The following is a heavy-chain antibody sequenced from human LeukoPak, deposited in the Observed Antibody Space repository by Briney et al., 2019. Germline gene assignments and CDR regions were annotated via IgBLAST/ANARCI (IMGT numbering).Heavy chain of an antibody. CDR2: ISWNSGSI. D-gene: IGHD6-19*01. V-gene: IGHV3-9*01. Sequence: PGGSLRLSCAASGFTFDDYAMHWVRQAPGKGLDWVSGISWNSGSIGYADSVKGRFTISRDNAKNSLYLQMNSLRAEDTALYYCAKDSSGAMWYYYGMDVWGQGTTVTVSS. CDR1: GFTFDDYA. J-gene: IGHJ6*02. CDR3: AKDSSGAMWYYYGMDV.